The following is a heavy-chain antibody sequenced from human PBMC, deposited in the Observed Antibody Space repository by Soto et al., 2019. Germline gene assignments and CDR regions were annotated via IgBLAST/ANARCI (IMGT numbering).Heavy chain of an antibody. D-gene: IGHD2-15*01. CDR3: ARVHCSAGTCLDGLDF. Sequence: SQTLSLTCVISGDSVSSNGACWNWIRQSPSRGLQWLGGIYYRSKWFHDYAASVESRMAINPDTSRNQFSLQLNYVTPEDTAVYYCARVHCSAGTCLDGLDFWGQGTTVTV. CDR1: GDSVSSNGAC. CDR2: IYYRSKWFH. J-gene: IGHJ6*02. V-gene: IGHV6-1*01.